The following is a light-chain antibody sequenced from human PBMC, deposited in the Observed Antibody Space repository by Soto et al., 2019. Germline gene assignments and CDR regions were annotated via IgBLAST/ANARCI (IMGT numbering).Light chain of an antibody. J-gene: IGKJ1*01. CDR2: GAY. V-gene: IGKV3-20*01. Sequence: IVLTRSQGTLSLSPGERATLSCRASQSVSSSYLAWYQQKPGQAPRHLIYGAYSRATGIPDRFSGSGTGTDFTLTISRLEAEDFAVYYCTQYGSSPSWTFGRGTKVEI. CDR1: QSVSSSY. CDR3: TQYGSSPSWT.